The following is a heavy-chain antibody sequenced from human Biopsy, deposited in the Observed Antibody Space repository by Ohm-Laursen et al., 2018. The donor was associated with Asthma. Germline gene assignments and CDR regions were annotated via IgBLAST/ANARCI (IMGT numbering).Heavy chain of an antibody. CDR1: GFTFSDYD. CDR3: ARGPAWQQLDN. V-gene: IGHV3-30-3*01. D-gene: IGHD6-13*01. Sequence: SLRLSCTASGFTFSDYDMHWVRQAPGKGLEWVAVISYDGTNKDYADSVKGRFTFSRDNAKNTLYLEMNSLRAEDTAVYYCARGPAWQQLDNWGQGTLVTVSS. CDR2: ISYDGTNK. J-gene: IGHJ4*02.